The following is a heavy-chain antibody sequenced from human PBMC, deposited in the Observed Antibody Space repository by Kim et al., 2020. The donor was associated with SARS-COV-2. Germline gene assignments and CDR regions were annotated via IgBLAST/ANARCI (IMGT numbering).Heavy chain of an antibody. CDR3: AKGTWGWELLLGWFDP. J-gene: IGHJ5*02. CDR1: GFTFDDYA. D-gene: IGHD1-26*01. V-gene: IGHV3-9*01. Sequence: GGSLRLSCAASGFTFDDYAMHWVRQAPGKGLEWVSGISWNSGSIGYADSVKGRFTISRDNAKNSLYLQMKSLRAEDTALYYCAKGTWGWELLLGWFDPLGPGNPGHRLL. CDR2: ISWNSGSI.